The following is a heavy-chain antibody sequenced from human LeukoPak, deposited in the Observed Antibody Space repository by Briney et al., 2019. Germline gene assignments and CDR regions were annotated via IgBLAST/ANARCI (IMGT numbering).Heavy chain of an antibody. Sequence: GGSLRLSCAASGFTFSSYSMNWVRQAPGKGLEWVSAISGSGGSTYYADSVKGRFTISRDNSKNTLYLQMNSLRAEDTAVYYCAKDRSAGDILTGDDYWGQGTLVTVSS. J-gene: IGHJ4*02. CDR3: AKDRSAGDILTGDDY. D-gene: IGHD3-9*01. V-gene: IGHV3-23*01. CDR2: ISGSGGST. CDR1: GFTFSSYS.